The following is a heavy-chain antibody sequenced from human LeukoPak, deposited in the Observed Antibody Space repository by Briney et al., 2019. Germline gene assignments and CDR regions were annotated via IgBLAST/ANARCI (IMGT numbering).Heavy chain of an antibody. D-gene: IGHD2-15*01. CDR1: GGSLSGYY. V-gene: IGHV4-34*01. Sequence: NSSETLSLTCAVYGGSLSGYYWSWIRQPPGRGLEWLGEINYSGSTNYNPSLKSRVTISVDTSKNQLSLKLSSVTAADTAVYYCGRDGSRYCSGASCYTYWGQGTLVTVSS. CDR3: GRDGSRYCSGASCYTY. CDR2: INYSGST. J-gene: IGHJ4*02.